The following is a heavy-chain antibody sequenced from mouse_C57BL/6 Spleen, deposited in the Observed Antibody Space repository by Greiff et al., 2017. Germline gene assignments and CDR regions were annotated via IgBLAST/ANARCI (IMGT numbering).Heavy chain of an antibody. CDR2: IYPGSGST. CDR3: AYYSLRDYAMGD. J-gene: IGHJ4*01. Sequence: QVQLQQPGAELVKPAASVKMSCKASGYTFTSYWITWVKQRPGQGLEWIGDIYPGSGSTNYNEKFKSKATLTVDTSSSTAYMQLSSLASEDSAVYYCAYYSLRDYAMGDWGQGTSVTVSS. D-gene: IGHD2-12*01. CDR1: GYTFTSYW. V-gene: IGHV1-55*01.